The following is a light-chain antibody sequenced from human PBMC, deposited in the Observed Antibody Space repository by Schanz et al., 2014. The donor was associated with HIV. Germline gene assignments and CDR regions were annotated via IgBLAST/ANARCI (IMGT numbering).Light chain of an antibody. J-gene: IGLJ3*02. CDR1: SSDVGGYKY. V-gene: IGLV2-14*01. CDR3: SSYTTSGSLV. CDR2: DVD. Sequence: QSALTQPASVSGSPGQSITISCTGTSSDVGGYKYVSWYQQYPGKAPKLIIFDVDNRPSGVPDRFSGSKSGNTASLTVSGLQAEDEADYSCSSYTTSGSLVFGGGTKLTVL.